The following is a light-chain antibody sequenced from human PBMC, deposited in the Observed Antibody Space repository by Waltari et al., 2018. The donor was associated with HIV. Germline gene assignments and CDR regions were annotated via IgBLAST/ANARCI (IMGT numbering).Light chain of an antibody. CDR2: VDN. CDR3: QSYSSRSHRV. Sequence: NFMLTQPHSVSGSPGKTVPISCSRSSGSIASNNVQWYRQRPGSAPTTMIFVDNHRHSWAPHRCSCSIDPSSNSASRIISGLKTEDEADYCCQSYSSRSHRVFGGGTKLTVL. J-gene: IGLJ3*02. CDR1: SGSIASNN. V-gene: IGLV6-57*03.